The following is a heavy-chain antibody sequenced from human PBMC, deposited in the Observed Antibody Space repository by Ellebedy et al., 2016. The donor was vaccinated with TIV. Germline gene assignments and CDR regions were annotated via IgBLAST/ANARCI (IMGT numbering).Heavy chain of an antibody. J-gene: IGHJ4*02. CDR1: GFSFIGYA. D-gene: IGHD2-8*01. V-gene: IGHV3-23*01. Sequence: GGSLRLSCAASGFSFIGYAMNWVRQAPGKGLEWVSGISGSGATTWYADFVKGRFTISRDNSKNTLYLQMNSLSAEDTAVYFCAKMGFCPNGVCREFDYWGQGTLVTVSS. CDR3: AKMGFCPNGVCREFDY. CDR2: ISGSGATT.